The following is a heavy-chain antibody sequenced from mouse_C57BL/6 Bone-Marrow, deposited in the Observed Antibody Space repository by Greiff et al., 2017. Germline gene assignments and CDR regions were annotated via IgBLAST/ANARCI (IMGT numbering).Heavy chain of an antibody. CDR2: ISNGGGST. V-gene: IGHV5-12*01. CDR1: GFTFSDYY. D-gene: IGHD2-2*01. J-gene: IGHJ4*01. CDR3: ARRWLRRTGYYAMDY. Sequence: EVKLVESGGGLVQPGGSLKLSCAASGFTFSDYYMYWVRQTPEKRLEWVAYISNGGGSTYYPDTVKGRFTISRDNAKNTLYLQMSRLKSEDTAMYYCARRWLRRTGYYAMDYWGQGTSVTVSS.